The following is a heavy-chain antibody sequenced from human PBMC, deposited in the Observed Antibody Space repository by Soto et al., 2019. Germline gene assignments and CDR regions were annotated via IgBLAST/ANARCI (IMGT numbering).Heavy chain of an antibody. CDR3: ASATSIAVAGKET. J-gene: IGHJ4*02. D-gene: IGHD6-19*01. V-gene: IGHV1-18*01. CDR1: GDTVTKYG. CDR2: ISFYNGHT. Sequence: QVQLVQSGGEVKKPGASVKVSCKASGDTVTKYGISWVRQAPGQGLEWLGWISFYNGHTNYALKFQDRLTFTTDTSTSTASMELRSLTSDDTAVYDCASATSIAVAGKETWGQGTLVTVSS.